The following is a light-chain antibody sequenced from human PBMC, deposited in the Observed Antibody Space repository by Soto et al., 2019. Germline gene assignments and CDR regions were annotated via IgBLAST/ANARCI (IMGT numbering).Light chain of an antibody. CDR1: QSVNSN. Sequence: EIVMTQSPATLSVSPGERATLSCRASQSVNSNYLAWYQQKPGQAPRLLIYCISKRATDIPDRFSGSGSGTEFTLTISSLQPEDFATYYCQQHGQWPITFGQGKRLEIK. CDR3: QQHGQWPIT. V-gene: IGKV3D-15*01. J-gene: IGKJ5*01. CDR2: CIS.